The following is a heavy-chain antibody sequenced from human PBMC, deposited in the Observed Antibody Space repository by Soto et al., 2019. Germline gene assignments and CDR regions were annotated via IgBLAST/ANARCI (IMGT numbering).Heavy chain of an antibody. J-gene: IGHJ4*02. Sequence: SETLSLTCTVSGDSVSSGNYYWSWIRQPPGKGLEWIGYIQASGSTNYNPSLKSRVYIFVDTSKNQFSLMLTSVTAADTAIYYCMRTNSRGHWAAWYWGQGTLVTVSS. CDR3: MRTNSRGHWAAWY. CDR2: IQASGST. D-gene: IGHD3-22*01. V-gene: IGHV4-61*01. CDR1: GDSVSSGNYY.